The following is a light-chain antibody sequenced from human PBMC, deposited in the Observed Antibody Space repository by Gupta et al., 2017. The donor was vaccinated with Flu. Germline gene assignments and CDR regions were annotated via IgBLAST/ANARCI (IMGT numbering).Light chain of an antibody. V-gene: IGLV1-40*01. Sequence: QSVLTQPPSVSGAPGQRVTISCTGSSSNIGAGYDVHWYQQLPGTAPKVPNYGNSNRPAGVPDRFSGSKSGTSASLAITGLQAEDEALYCCQSYDRSLSVVFGGGTKLTLL. CDR2: GNS. CDR1: SSNIGAGYD. J-gene: IGLJ2*01. CDR3: QSYDRSLSVV.